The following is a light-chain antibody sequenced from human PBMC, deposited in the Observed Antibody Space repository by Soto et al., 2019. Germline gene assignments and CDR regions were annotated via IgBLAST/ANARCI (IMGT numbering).Light chain of an antibody. CDR1: SSDVGSYNY. CDR3: SSYTSSSFYV. Sequence: QSVLTQPASVSGSPGQSITISCTGTSSDVGSYNYVSWYQQHPGKAPKLMIYKVSDRPSGVSNRFSGSKSGNTASLTISGLQAEDEADYYCSSYTSSSFYVFGTGTKVTVL. J-gene: IGLJ1*01. CDR2: KVS. V-gene: IGLV2-14*01.